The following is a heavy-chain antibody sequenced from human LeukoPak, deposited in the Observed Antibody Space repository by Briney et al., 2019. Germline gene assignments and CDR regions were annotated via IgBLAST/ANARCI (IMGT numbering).Heavy chain of an antibody. CDR2: ISNGGYAT. J-gene: IGHJ4*02. Sequence: GGSLRLSCAGSGFIFSNYAMSWVRQAPGQGLEWVSTISNGGYATFYADAVKGRFTISRDNSKNTLYLQMYSLRAEDTAIYYCAKAPPYTKYFDYWGQGTLLTVSS. CDR1: GFIFSNYA. D-gene: IGHD1-1*01. CDR3: AKAPPYTKYFDY. V-gene: IGHV3-23*01.